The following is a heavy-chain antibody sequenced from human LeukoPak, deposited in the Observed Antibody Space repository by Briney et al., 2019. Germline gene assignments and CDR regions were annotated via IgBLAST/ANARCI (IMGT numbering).Heavy chain of an antibody. J-gene: IGHJ4*02. CDR2: ISAYNGNT. D-gene: IGHD7-27*01. CDR1: GGTFSSCA. V-gene: IGHV1-18*01. CDR3: ARRLRLGINDY. Sequence: ASVKVSCKASGGTFSSCAISWVRQAPGQGLEWMGWISAYNGNTNYAQKLQGRVTMTTDTSTSTAYMELRSLRSDDTAVYYCARRLRLGINDYWGQGTLVTVSS.